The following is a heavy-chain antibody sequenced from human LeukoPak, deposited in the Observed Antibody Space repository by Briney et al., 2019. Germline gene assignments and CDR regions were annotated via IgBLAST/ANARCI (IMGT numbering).Heavy chain of an antibody. D-gene: IGHD6-13*01. J-gene: IGHJ4*02. CDR3: AKHTGYSGSWYGY. V-gene: IGHV3-23*01. Sequence: GGSLRLSCAASGFTFSSFAMSWVRQAPGKGLEWVSTISGSGGSKYYADSVKGRFTISRDNSKNTLHLQMNSLRDEDTDVYYCAKHTGYSGSWYGYWGQGTLVTVSS. CDR2: ISGSGGSK. CDR1: GFTFSSFA.